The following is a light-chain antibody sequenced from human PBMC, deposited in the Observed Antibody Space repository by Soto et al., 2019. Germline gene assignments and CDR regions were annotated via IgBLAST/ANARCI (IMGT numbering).Light chain of an antibody. CDR1: SSDVGGYNY. V-gene: IGLV2-14*01. J-gene: IGLJ2*01. CDR3: SSYTTSDTLV. Sequence: QSVLTQPASVSGSPGQSITISCTGTSSDVGGYNYGSWFQQHPGKAPKLMIYEVSNRPSGVSNRFSGSKSGNTASLTISGLQAEDEADYFFSSYTTSDTLVFGGGTQLTVL. CDR2: EVS.